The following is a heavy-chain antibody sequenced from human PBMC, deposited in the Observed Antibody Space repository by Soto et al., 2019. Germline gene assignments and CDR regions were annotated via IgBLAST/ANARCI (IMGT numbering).Heavy chain of an antibody. Sequence: PGGSLRLSCVASGFTFSDYFMSWIRQAPAKGLEWISYISSSGNNIKYADSVKGRFTISRDIAKNSLYLQLNSLRAEDTAVYYCVRDLRAASTVAVAYWGQGTLVTVSS. CDR1: GFTFSDYF. V-gene: IGHV3-11*01. D-gene: IGHD5-12*01. J-gene: IGHJ4*02. CDR2: ISSSGNNI. CDR3: VRDLRAASTVAVAY.